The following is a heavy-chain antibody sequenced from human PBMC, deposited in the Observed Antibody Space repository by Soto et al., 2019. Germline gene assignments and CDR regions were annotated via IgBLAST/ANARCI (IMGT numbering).Heavy chain of an antibody. CDR2: IIPIFGTA. D-gene: IGHD3-3*01. Sequence: QVQLVQSGAEVKKPGSSVKVSCKASGGTFSSYAISWVRQAPGQGLEWMGGIIPIFGTANYAQKFQGRATITADKSTSTASMELSSLRSEDTDVYYCARDLRHYDFWSGARDAFDIWGQGTMVTVSS. V-gene: IGHV1-69*06. J-gene: IGHJ3*02. CDR1: GGTFSSYA. CDR3: ARDLRHYDFWSGARDAFDI.